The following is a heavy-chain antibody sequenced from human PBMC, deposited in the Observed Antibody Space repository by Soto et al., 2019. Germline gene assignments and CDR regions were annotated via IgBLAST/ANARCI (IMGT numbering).Heavy chain of an antibody. V-gene: IGHV1-18*01. CDR1: GYTFTSYG. Sequence: QVQLVQSGAEVKKPGASVKVSCKASGYTFTSYGISWVRQAPGQGLEWMGWISAYNGNTNYAQKLQGRVTMTTDTTTSTAYMELGGLRSDATAVYYCASAPVELNGDYVFAVWGQGTLVTVSS. CDR2: ISAYNGNT. D-gene: IGHD4-17*01. J-gene: IGHJ4*02. CDR3: ASAPVELNGDYVFAV.